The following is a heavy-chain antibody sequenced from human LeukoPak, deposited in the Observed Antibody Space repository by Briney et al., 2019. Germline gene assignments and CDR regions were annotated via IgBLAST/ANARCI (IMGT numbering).Heavy chain of an antibody. CDR1: GGSISSSSYS. CDR3: ARHRAKLMTTPYAY. CDR2: IYYSGST. Sequence: SETLSLTCTISGGSISSSSYSWGWIRQPPGKGLEWIGSIYYSGSTYYNPSLKSRVTISVDTSKNQFSLKLSSVTAADTAVYYCARHRAKLMTTPYAYWGQGTLVTVSS. V-gene: IGHV4-39*01. D-gene: IGHD4-17*01. J-gene: IGHJ4*02.